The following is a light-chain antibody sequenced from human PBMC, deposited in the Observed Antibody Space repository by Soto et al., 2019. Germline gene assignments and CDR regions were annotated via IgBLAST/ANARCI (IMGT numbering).Light chain of an antibody. CDR3: QQYGRSPPYT. CDR1: QSVSSSY. Sequence: EIVLTQSPGTLSLSPGERATLSCRASQSVSSSYLAWYQQKPGQAPRLLIYGASSRATGIPDRCSGSGSGTDFTLTISRLEPEDFAVYYCQQYGRSPPYTFGQGTKREIK. CDR2: GAS. V-gene: IGKV3-20*01. J-gene: IGKJ2*01.